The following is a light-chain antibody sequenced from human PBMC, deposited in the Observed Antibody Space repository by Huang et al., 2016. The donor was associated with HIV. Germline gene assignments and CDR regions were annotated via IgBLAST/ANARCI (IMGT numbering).Light chain of an antibody. CDR2: GEA. J-gene: IGKJ1*01. CDR3: QQSHTAPWT. CDR1: QSISSY. V-gene: IGKV1-39*01. Sequence: DIRMTQSPSSLPASVGDRVTITCRASQSISSYLNWYQQKPGKAPNRLIYGEATLQVGVPSRFSGSGSGTSFTLTINSLCPEDFATYYCQQSHTAPWTFGQGT.